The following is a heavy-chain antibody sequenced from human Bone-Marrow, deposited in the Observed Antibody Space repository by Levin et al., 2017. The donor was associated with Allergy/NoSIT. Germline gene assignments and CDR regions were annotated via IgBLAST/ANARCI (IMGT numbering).Heavy chain of an antibody. Sequence: PGGSLRLSCAASGFTFINYWMHWVRQGPGKGLVWVSRISSDGSITTYADSVKGRFTISRDNAKNTLYLQMNSLRVEDTAVYYCVRVLPAAGTTAYWGQGTLVTVSS. CDR2: ISSDGSIT. CDR3: VRVLPAAGTTAY. CDR1: GFTFINYW. V-gene: IGHV3-74*01. D-gene: IGHD6-13*01. J-gene: IGHJ4*02.